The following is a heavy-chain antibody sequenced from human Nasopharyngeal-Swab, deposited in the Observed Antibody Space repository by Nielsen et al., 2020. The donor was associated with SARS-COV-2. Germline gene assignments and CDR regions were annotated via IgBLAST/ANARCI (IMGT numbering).Heavy chain of an antibody. CDR2: FAPEDGET. D-gene: IGHD6-19*01. CDR3: ATGQQWLVQWFDP. CDR1: GYTLPELS. Sequence: ASETVSCKVSGYTLPELSMLWVRQAPGKGLEWMGGFAPEDGETIYAPKFQGRVTMTEDTSTDTAYMELSSLRSEDTAVYYCATGQQWLVQWFDPWGQGTLVTVAS. V-gene: IGHV1-24*01. J-gene: IGHJ5*02.